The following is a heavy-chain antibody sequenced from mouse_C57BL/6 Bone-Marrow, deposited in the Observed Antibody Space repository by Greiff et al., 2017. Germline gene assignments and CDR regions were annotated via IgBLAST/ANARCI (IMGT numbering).Heavy chain of an antibody. Sequence: VQLVESGAELVRPGASVTLSCKASGYTFTDYEMHWVKQTPVHGLEWIGAIDPETGGTAYNQKFKGKAILTADKSSSTAYMELRSLTSEDSAVYYCTRKGGPDYWGQGTTLTVSS. J-gene: IGHJ2*01. CDR1: GYTFTDYE. CDR2: IDPETGGT. CDR3: TRKGGPDY. V-gene: IGHV1-15*01.